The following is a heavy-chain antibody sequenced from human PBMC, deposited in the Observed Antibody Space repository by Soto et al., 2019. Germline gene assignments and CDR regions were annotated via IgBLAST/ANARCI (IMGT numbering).Heavy chain of an antibody. CDR3: ARDGTGSGYTDY. CDR2: IWYDGSNK. CDR1: GFTFSSYG. D-gene: IGHD3-22*01. Sequence: QVQLVESGGGVVQPGRSLRLSCAASGFTFSSYGMHWVRQAPGKGLEWVAVIWYDGSNKYYADSVKGRFTISRDNSKNTLYLHMNSLRAEDTAVYYCARDGTGSGYTDYWGQGTLVTVSS. V-gene: IGHV3-33*01. J-gene: IGHJ4*02.